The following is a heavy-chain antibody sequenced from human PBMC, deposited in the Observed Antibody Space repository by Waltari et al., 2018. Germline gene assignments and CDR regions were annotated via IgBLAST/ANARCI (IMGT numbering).Heavy chain of an antibody. V-gene: IGHV4-59*11. D-gene: IGHD1-26*01. CDR2: IYYSGST. CDR1: GGSISSHY. Sequence: QVQLQESGPGLVKPSETLSLTCTVSGGSISSHYWSWIRQPPGKGLEWIGYIYYSGSTNYNPSLKSRVTISVDTSKNQFSLKLSSVTAADTAVYYCARGKWELLRAGWYFDLWGRGTLVTVSS. CDR3: ARGKWELLRAGWYFDL. J-gene: IGHJ2*01.